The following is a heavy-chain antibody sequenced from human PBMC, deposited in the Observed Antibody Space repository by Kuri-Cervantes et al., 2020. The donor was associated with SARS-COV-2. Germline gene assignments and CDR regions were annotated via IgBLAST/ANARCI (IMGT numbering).Heavy chain of an antibody. Sequence: SETLSLTCTVSGGSISSGGYYWSWIRQPPGKGLEWIGYIYHSGSTYYNPSLKSRVTISVDTSKNQFSLKLSSVTAADTAVYYCARDLTGGDDAFDIWGQGTTVTVSS. D-gene: IGHD7-27*01. CDR1: GGSISSGGYY. J-gene: IGHJ3*02. CDR2: IYHSGST. CDR3: ARDLTGGDDAFDI. V-gene: IGHV4-30-2*01.